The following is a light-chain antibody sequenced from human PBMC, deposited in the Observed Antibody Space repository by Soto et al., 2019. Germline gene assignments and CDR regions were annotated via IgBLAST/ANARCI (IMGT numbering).Light chain of an antibody. CDR2: AAS. J-gene: IGKJ5*01. CDR3: QQTNSLPVT. Sequence: DRVTITCRASQGISSWLAWYQQRPGKAPKLLISAASTLHSGVPSRFSGSGSGTDFTLTITSLQPEDFATYFCQQTNSLPVTFGQGTRLEIK. V-gene: IGKV1-12*01. CDR1: QGISSW.